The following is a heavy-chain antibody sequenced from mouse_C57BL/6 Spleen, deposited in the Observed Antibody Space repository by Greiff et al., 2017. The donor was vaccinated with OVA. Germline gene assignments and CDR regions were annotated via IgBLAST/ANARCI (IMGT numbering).Heavy chain of an antibody. J-gene: IGHJ4*01. Sequence: EVQLQQSGPELVKPGASVKISCKASGYTFTDYYMNWVKQSHGKSLEWIGDINPNNGGTSYNQKFKGKATLTVDKSSSTAYMELRSLTSEDSAVYYCATTAWYYAMDDWGQGTSVTVSS. CDR1: GYTFTDYY. CDR3: ATTAWYYAMDD. D-gene: IGHD3-2*01. V-gene: IGHV1-26*01. CDR2: INPNNGGT.